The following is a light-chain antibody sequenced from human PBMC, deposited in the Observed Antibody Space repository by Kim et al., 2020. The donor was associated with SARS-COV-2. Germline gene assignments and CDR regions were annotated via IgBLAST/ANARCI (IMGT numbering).Light chain of an antibody. CDR2: GEN. V-gene: IGLV3-19*01. J-gene: IGLJ3*02. Sequence: SSELTQDPAVSVALGQTVRITCRGDSLRTFYASWYQQKPRQAPVLVLYGENDRPSGIPYRFSGSISGDTASLTITGILAEDEADYYCNSRDSSGDHQGVFGGGNKLTVL. CDR1: SLRTFY. CDR3: NSRDSSGDHQGV.